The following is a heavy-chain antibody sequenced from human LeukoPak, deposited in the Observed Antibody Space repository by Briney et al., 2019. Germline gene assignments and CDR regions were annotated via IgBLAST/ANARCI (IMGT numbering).Heavy chain of an antibody. J-gene: IGHJ6*02. V-gene: IGHV3-21*01. CDR1: GFTFSNYN. CDR2: ISSTSSYI. Sequence: PGGSLRLSRAASGFTFSNYNFYWVRQAPGKGLEWVSSISSTSSYIYYADSMKGRFTISRDNAKNSLYLQMNSLRAEDTAVYYCARALWSGPVYYGMDVWGQGTTVTVSS. CDR3: ARALWSGPVYYGMDV. D-gene: IGHD3-10*01.